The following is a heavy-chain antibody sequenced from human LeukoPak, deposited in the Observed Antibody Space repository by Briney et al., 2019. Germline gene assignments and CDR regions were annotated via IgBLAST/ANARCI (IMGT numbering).Heavy chain of an antibody. Sequence: GSLRLSCAASGFTVSSNYMGWVRQAPGKGLEWVSVIYSGGDTYYADSVKGRFTISRDNSKNMIYLEMSSLKAEDTAVYYCAKERSLEIAVAGTIFDYWGQGTLVTVSS. CDR1: GFTVSSNY. D-gene: IGHD6-19*01. CDR2: IYSGGDT. V-gene: IGHV3-66*01. CDR3: AKERSLEIAVAGTIFDY. J-gene: IGHJ4*02.